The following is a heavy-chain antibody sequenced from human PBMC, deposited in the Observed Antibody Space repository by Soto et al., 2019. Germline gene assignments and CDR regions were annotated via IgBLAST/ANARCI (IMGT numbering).Heavy chain of an antibody. CDR3: ARVGRVQRQQKRERGLWSHHLRYFDY. V-gene: IGHV4-34*01. CDR1: GGSFSGYY. Sequence: PSETLSLTCAVYGGSFSGYYWSWIRQPPGKGLEWIGEINHSGSTNYNPSLKSRVTISVDTSKNQFSLKLSSVTAADTAVYYCARVGRVQRQQKRERGLWSHHLRYFDYWGQGTLVTVSS. CDR2: INHSGST. J-gene: IGHJ4*02. D-gene: IGHD3-10*01.